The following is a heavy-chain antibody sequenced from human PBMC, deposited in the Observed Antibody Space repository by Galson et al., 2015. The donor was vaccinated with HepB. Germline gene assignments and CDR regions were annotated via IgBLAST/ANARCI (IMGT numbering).Heavy chain of an antibody. CDR2: IYPGDSDT. CDR1: GYSFTSYW. V-gene: IGHV5-51*03. CDR3: ARLLEQDYYYYGMDV. Sequence: QSGAEVKKPGESLKISCTGSGYSFTSYWIGWVRQMPGKGLEWMGIIYPGDSDTRYSPSFQGQVTISADKSISTAYLQWSSLKASDTAMYYCARLLEQDYYYYGMDVWGQGTTVTVSS. D-gene: IGHD2-15*01. J-gene: IGHJ6*02.